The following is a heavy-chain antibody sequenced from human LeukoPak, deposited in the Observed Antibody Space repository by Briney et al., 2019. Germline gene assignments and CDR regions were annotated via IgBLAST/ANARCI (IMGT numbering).Heavy chain of an antibody. J-gene: IGHJ6*04. Sequence: ASVKVSCKASGYTFTSYGISWVRQAPGQGLEWMGWISAYNGNTNYAQKLQGRVNMTTDTSTRTAYMELRSLISEDKAVYLCARVRLGGGDYGMDVWGKGTTVTVSS. CDR1: GYTFTSYG. CDR2: ISAYNGNT. CDR3: ARVRLGGGDYGMDV. V-gene: IGHV1-18*04. D-gene: IGHD3-16*01.